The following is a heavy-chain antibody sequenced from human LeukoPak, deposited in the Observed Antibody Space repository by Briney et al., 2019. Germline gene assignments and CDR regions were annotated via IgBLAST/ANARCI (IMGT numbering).Heavy chain of an antibody. Sequence: ASVKVSCKASGYTFTGYYMHWVRQAPGQGLEWMGWINPNSGGTNYAQKFQGRVTMTRDTSINTAYMELSRLGSDDTAVYYCARVSNWNYYRLWGQGTLVTVSS. D-gene: IGHD1-7*01. CDR1: GYTFTGYY. CDR3: ARVSNWNYYRL. J-gene: IGHJ4*02. V-gene: IGHV1-2*02. CDR2: INPNSGGT.